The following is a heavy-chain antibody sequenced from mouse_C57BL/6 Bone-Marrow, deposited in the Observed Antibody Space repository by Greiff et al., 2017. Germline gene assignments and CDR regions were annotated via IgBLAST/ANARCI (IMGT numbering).Heavy chain of an antibody. J-gene: IGHJ2*01. Sequence: EVMLVESGGGLVKPGGSLKLSCAASGFTFSDYGMHWVRQAPEKGLEWVAYISSGSSTIYYADTVKGRFTISRDNAKNTLFLQLTSLRSEDTAMYYCARPYYYGSLDYWGQGTTLTVSS. CDR2: ISSGSSTI. CDR1: GFTFSDYG. CDR3: ARPYYYGSLDY. D-gene: IGHD1-1*01. V-gene: IGHV5-17*01.